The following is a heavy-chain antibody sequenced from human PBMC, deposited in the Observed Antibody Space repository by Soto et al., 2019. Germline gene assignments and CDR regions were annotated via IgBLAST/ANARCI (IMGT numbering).Heavy chain of an antibody. V-gene: IGHV1-69*13. CDR3: ARVPTYYYDSSGYWD. Sequence: GASVKVSCKASGYTFTSYAISWVRQAPGQGLEWMGGIIPIFGTANYAQKFQGRVTITADESTSTAYMELSSLRSEDTAVYYCARVPTYYYDSSGYWDWGQGTLVTVSS. CDR1: GYTFTSYA. CDR2: IIPIFGTA. D-gene: IGHD3-22*01. J-gene: IGHJ4*02.